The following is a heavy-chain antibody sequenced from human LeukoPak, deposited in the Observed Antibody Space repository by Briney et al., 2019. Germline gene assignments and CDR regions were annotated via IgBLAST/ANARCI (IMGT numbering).Heavy chain of an antibody. D-gene: IGHD5-18*01. Sequence: SETLSLTCTVSGGSISSYYWSWIRQPPGKGLEWIGYIYYSGSTNYNPSLKSRVTMSVDTSKNQFSLKLSSVTAVDTAVYYCAKTDSYGYVHDYWGQEPWSPSPQ. V-gene: IGHV4-59*12. J-gene: IGHJ4*01. CDR1: GGSISSYY. CDR3: AKTDSYGYVHDY. CDR2: IYYSGST.